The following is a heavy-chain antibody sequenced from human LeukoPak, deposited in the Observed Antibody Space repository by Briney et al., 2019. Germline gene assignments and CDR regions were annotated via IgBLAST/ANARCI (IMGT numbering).Heavy chain of an antibody. CDR3: TTDLAAAGPYYYYMDV. D-gene: IGHD6-13*01. J-gene: IGHJ6*03. Sequence: GGSLRLSCAASGFTFSSYRMNWVRQAPGKGLEWVSYISSSSSTIYYADSVKGRFTISRDNAKNSLYLQMNSLKTEDTAVYYCTTDLAAAGPYYYYMDVWGKGTTVTVSS. CDR2: ISSSSSTI. V-gene: IGHV3-48*01. CDR1: GFTFSSYR.